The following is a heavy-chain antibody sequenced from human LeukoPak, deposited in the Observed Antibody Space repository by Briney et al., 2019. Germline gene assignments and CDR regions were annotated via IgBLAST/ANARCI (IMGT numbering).Heavy chain of an antibody. J-gene: IGHJ4*02. D-gene: IGHD3/OR15-3a*01. Sequence: GGSLRLSCAASGFTFSSYWMHWVRQAPGKGLVWVSRINSDGNRTYYADSVKGRFTISIDNAKNTLYLQMNSLRAEDTAVYYCARARGNNYGFFDYWGQGILVTVSS. CDR2: INSDGNRT. V-gene: IGHV3-74*01. CDR3: ARARGNNYGFFDY. CDR1: GFTFSSYW.